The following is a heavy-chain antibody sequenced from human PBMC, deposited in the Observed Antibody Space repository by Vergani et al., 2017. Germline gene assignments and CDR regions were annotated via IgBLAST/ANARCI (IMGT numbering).Heavy chain of an antibody. J-gene: IGHJ4*02. CDR1: GFTFSSAW. D-gene: IGHD3-9*01. Sequence: EVQPVESGGGLVKPGGSLRLSCTTSGFTFSSAWMSWVRQAPGKGLEWVARIRPKTNGETTDYSAPVKGRFTISRDDSKNTLYLQMNSLKTEDTAVYSCTTQTMWELRYYFDYWGQGTLVTVSS. V-gene: IGHV3-15*01. CDR3: TTQTMWELRYYFDY. CDR2: IRPKTNGETT.